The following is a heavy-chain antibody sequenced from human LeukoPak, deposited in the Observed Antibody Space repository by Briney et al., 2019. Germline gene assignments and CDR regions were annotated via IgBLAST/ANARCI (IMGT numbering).Heavy chain of an antibody. CDR2: ISGSSGYI. D-gene: IGHD4-17*01. V-gene: IGHV3-21*06. Sequence: GGSLRLSCAASGFTFSHYYMAWVRQAPGKGLEWVSSISGSSGYIFYADSVKGRFTISRDNAKNSLYLQMNSLRAEDTAVYYCGRDLPTVTSIDYWGQGTLVTVSS. CDR3: GRDLPTVTSIDY. J-gene: IGHJ4*02. CDR1: GFTFSHYY.